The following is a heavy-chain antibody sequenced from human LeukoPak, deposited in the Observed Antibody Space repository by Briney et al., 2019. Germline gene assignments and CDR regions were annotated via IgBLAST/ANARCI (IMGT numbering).Heavy chain of an antibody. V-gene: IGHV3-21*01. CDR1: GFTVGDYS. CDR3: ARVNYHLLVGWFDP. D-gene: IGHD1-26*01. Sequence: GGSLRLSCAASGFTVGDYSLTWVRQAPGKGLEWVSSISSDNGYIYYADSVKGRFTISRGNAKNSLFLQMDSLRAEDTAVYFCARVNYHLLVGWFDPWGQGTLVTVSS. J-gene: IGHJ5*02. CDR2: ISSDNGYI.